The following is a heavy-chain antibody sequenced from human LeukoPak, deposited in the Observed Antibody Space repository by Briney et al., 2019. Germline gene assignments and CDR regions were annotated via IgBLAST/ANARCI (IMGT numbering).Heavy chain of an antibody. D-gene: IGHD5-18*01. V-gene: IGHV1-69-2*01. CDR3: ATVAAHGYSYGT. CDR1: GYTFTDYY. Sequence: APVKVSCKVSGYTFTDYYMHWVQQAPGKGLEWMGLVDPEDGETIYAEKFQGRVTITADTSTDTAYMELSSLRSEDTAVYYCATVAAHGYSYGTWGQGTLVTVSS. J-gene: IGHJ4*02. CDR2: VDPEDGET.